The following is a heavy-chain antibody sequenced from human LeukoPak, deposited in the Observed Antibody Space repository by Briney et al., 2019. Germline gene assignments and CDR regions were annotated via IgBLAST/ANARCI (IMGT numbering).Heavy chain of an antibody. J-gene: IGHJ4*02. Sequence: GGSLRLSCAAPGFILGNYAIHWVRQAPGKGLEWVSLISGDGGSTFYADSVKGRFTISRDNSKNSLSLQMSSLRSEDTALYYCARESETSGWYDYWGQGTLVTVSS. D-gene: IGHD6-19*01. V-gene: IGHV3-43*02. CDR2: ISGDGGST. CDR3: ARESETSGWYDY. CDR1: GFILGNYA.